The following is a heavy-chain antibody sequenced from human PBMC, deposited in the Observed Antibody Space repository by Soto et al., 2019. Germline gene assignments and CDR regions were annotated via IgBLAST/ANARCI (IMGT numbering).Heavy chain of an antibody. Sequence: ASVNGSCKASGYSFTSYAIHWVRQAPGQNLEWLGFINPANGYSKYSQKFQGRVTFTRDTSADTAYMDLNSLRSEDTAVYFCVLEFWGEHGELCDFSGQGTLVIGSA. J-gene: IGHJ4*02. CDR1: GYSFTSYA. V-gene: IGHV1-3*01. CDR3: VLEFWGEHGELCDF. CDR2: INPANGYS. D-gene: IGHD3-16*01.